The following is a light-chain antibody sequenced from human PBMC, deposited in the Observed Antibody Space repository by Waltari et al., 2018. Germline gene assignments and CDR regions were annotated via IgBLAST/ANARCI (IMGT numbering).Light chain of an antibody. V-gene: IGLV1-40*01. CDR1: SSNIGAGYD. CDR3: QSYDSSLSGSV. J-gene: IGLJ2*01. CDR2: GNG. Sequence: QSVLTPPPPVSGAPGQRVTIPCPGSSSNIGAGYDVPRYQGLPGKAPKLLIYGNGNRPSGVPDRFSGSQFGSSASLAITGLQADDEADYYCQSYDSSLSGSVFGGGTKLTVL.